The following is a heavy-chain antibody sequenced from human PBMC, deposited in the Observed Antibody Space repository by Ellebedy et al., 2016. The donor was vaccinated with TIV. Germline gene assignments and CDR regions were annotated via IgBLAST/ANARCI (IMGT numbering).Heavy chain of an antibody. V-gene: IGHV3-23*01. CDR1: GFIFSSYA. D-gene: IGHD6-13*01. CDR3: AKGCRPGGIWYFDL. CDR2: ISGSGDNT. Sequence: GGSLRLSXAASGFIFSSYAMSWVRQSPGKGLEWVSTISGSGDNTNYAESVKGRFTISRDNSKNTLYLQINSLRTEYTAVYYCAKGCRPGGIWYFDLWGRGTLVTVSS. J-gene: IGHJ2*01.